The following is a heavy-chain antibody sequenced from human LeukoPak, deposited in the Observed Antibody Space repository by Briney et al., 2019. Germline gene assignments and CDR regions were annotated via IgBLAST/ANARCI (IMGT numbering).Heavy chain of an antibody. J-gene: IGHJ6*03. D-gene: IGHD6-13*01. CDR3: ARVIAAATYYYYYYYMDV. Sequence: PSETLSLTCAVSGGSISSSNWWSWVRQPPGKGLEWIGEIYHSGSTNYNPSLKSRATISVDKSKNQFSLKLSSVTAADTAVYYCARVIAAATYYYYYYYMDVWGKGTTVTVSS. CDR1: GGSISSSNW. CDR2: IYHSGST. V-gene: IGHV4-4*02.